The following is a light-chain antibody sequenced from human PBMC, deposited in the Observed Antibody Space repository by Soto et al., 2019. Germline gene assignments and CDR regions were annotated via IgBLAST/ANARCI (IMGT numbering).Light chain of an antibody. CDR1: SSNIGNNA. Sequence: QSVLTQPPSVSAAPRQRVTISCSGSSSNIGNNAVNWYQHLPGKAPKLLIYYDDLLPSGVSDRFSGSKSGTSASLAISGLQSEDEADYYCAAWDDSLNVVVFGGGTKLTVL. V-gene: IGLV1-36*01. J-gene: IGLJ2*01. CDR2: YDD. CDR3: AAWDDSLNVVV.